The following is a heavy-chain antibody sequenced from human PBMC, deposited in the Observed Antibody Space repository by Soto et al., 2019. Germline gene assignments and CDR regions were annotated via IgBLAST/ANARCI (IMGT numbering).Heavy chain of an antibody. CDR3: ARVDTAMVMGFDY. CDR2: IYYSGST. D-gene: IGHD5-18*01. CDR1: GGSLSRGGYY. Sequence: TPFPTRTVSGGSLSRGGYYWSWVRQHPGKGLEWIGYIYYSGSTYYNPSLKSRVTISVDTSKNQFSLKLSSVTAADTAVYYCARVDTAMVMGFDYWGQGTLVTVSS. V-gene: IGHV4-31*03. J-gene: IGHJ4*02.